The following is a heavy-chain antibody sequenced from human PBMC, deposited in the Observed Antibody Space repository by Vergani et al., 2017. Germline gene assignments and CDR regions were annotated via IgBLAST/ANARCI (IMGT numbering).Heavy chain of an antibody. CDR1: GYTFTSDD. D-gene: IGHD2-8*01. V-gene: IGHV1-8*03. CDR3: VRARRTCTYDHCPRYYYDL. Sequence: QVQLVHSGAEVKKPGASVRFSCKTSGYTFTSDDINWVRQATGQGLEWMGWMNPISGNTGYAQNLQGRLTITRDTSVNTAYMELSSLTSEDMAVYYCVRARRTCTYDHCPRYYYDLWGQGTLVTVSS. J-gene: IGHJ4*02. CDR2: MNPISGNT.